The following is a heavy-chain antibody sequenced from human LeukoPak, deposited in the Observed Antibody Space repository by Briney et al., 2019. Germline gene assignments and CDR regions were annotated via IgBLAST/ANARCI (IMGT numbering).Heavy chain of an antibody. J-gene: IGHJ6*02. Sequence: GGSLRLSCAASGFTFSSYAMNWVRQAPGKGLEWVSTISGSGGSTYYADSVKGRFTISRDNSKNTLYLQMNSLRAEDTAVYYCAKPSHPVGATLSYYYYGMDVWGQGTTVTVSS. V-gene: IGHV3-23*01. D-gene: IGHD1-26*01. CDR3: AKPSHPVGATLSYYYYGMDV. CDR2: ISGSGGST. CDR1: GFTFSSYA.